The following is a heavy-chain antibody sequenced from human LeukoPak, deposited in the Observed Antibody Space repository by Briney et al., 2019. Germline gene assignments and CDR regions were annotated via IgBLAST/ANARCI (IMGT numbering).Heavy chain of an antibody. CDR3: ARDPSAGSES. CDR2: IKPDGSEK. CDR1: GFTFSGRW. Sequence: GGSLRLSCAASGFTFSGRWMSWVRQAPGKGLEWVANIKPDGSEKNYVDSVKGRFTISRDNAKSSLYLQMNSLRVEDTAVYYCARDPSAGSESWGQGTLVTVSS. D-gene: IGHD6-25*01. V-gene: IGHV3-7*01. J-gene: IGHJ4*02.